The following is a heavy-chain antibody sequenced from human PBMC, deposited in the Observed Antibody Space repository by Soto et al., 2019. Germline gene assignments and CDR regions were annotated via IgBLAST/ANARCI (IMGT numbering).Heavy chain of an antibody. V-gene: IGHV3-23*01. Sequence: GGSLRLSCAASGFTFSSYAMSWVRQAPGKGLEWVSAISGSGGSTYYADSVKGRFTISRDNSKNTLYLQMNSLRAEDAAVYYYAKQYPLGGYMITFGGEIEVWGQGTLVTVSS. CDR1: GFTFSSYA. CDR2: ISGSGGST. CDR3: AKQYPLGGYMITFGGEIEV. D-gene: IGHD3-16*01. J-gene: IGHJ4*02.